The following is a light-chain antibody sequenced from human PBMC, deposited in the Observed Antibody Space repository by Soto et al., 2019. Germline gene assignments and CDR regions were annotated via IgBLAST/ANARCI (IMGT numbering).Light chain of an antibody. J-gene: IGLJ1*01. CDR3: SSYTTSNTRQIV. V-gene: IGLV2-14*03. Sequence: HSALTQPASGSGSPGQSITISCTGTSSDVGGYNYVSWYQHHPGKAPKLIIYDVTNRPSGVSNPFSGSKSGNTASLTISGLQPEDEADYYCSSYTTSNTRQIVFGTGTKVTVL. CDR1: SSDVGGYNY. CDR2: DVT.